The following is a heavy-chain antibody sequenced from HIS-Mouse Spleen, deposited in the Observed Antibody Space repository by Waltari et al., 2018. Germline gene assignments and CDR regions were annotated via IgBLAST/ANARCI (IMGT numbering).Heavy chain of an antibody. CDR3: AKEGEMPDYFDY. Sequence: EVQLLESGGGLVQHGGSLRLSCAASGFPFTSYAMSWVRQAPGKGLEWVSAISGSGGSTYYADSVKGRFTISRDNSKNTLYLQMNSLRAEDTAVYYCAKEGEMPDYFDYWGQGTLVTVSS. D-gene: IGHD3-16*01. J-gene: IGHJ4*02. V-gene: IGHV3-23*01. CDR2: ISGSGGST. CDR1: GFPFTSYA.